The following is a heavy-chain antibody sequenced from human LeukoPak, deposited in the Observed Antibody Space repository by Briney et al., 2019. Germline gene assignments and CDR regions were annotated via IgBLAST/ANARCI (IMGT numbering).Heavy chain of an antibody. J-gene: IGHJ6*03. Sequence: GGSLRLSCAASGFTVSSNYMSWVRQAPGKGLEWVSVIYSGGSTYYADSVKGRFTISRDNSKNTLYLQMNSLRAEDTAVYYCARDRPSYRSSTSCYPYYYYYYMDVWGKGTTVTVSS. V-gene: IGHV3-66*02. CDR2: IYSGGST. D-gene: IGHD2-2*01. CDR3: ARDRPSYRSSTSCYPYYYYYYMDV. CDR1: GFTVSSNY.